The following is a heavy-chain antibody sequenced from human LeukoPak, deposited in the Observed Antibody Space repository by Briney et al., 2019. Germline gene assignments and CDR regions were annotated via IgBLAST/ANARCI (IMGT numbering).Heavy chain of an antibody. CDR2: ISGSGGST. CDR1: GFTFSNYA. Sequence: GGSLRLSCAASGFTFSNYAMSWVRQAPGKGLEWVSAISGSGGSTYYADSVKGRFTISRDNSKNTLYLQMNSLRAEDTAVYYCAKDGYSYGPYTYFDYWGQGTLVTVSS. D-gene: IGHD5-18*01. J-gene: IGHJ4*02. V-gene: IGHV3-23*01. CDR3: AKDGYSYGPYTYFDY.